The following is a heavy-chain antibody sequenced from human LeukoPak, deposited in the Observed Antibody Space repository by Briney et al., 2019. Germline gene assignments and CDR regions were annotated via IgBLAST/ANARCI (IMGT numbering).Heavy chain of an antibody. D-gene: IGHD3-22*01. CDR1: GGSFSSFA. Sequence: GASVKVSCKASGGSFSSFAINWVQQAPGQGLEWMGGIIPIFGSSNYAQKFQGRVTITADESTSTAYMELSSLRSEDTAVYYCASLTDYYDSSGYYYNWFDPWGQGTLVTVSS. J-gene: IGHJ5*02. CDR3: ASLTDYYDSSGYYYNWFDP. V-gene: IGHV1-69*13. CDR2: IIPIFGSS.